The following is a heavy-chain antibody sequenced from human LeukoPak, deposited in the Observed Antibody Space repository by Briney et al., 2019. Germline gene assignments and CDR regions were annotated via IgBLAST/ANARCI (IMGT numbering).Heavy chain of an antibody. Sequence: SGTLSLTCAVSGGSITTRNFWSWVRQPPGKGLEWIAEMHHDGSANYNPSLKSRVSMSVDKSKNHFSLRLTSVTAADTAVYYCAREGLGETFFGYWGRGILVTVSS. D-gene: IGHD3-10*01. J-gene: IGHJ4*02. CDR3: AREGLGETFFGY. V-gene: IGHV4-4*02. CDR2: MHHDGSA. CDR1: GGSITTRNF.